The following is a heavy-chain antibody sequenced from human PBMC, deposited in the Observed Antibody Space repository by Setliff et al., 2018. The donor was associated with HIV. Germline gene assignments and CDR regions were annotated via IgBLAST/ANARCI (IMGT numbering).Heavy chain of an antibody. CDR2: IKQDGSEK. Sequence: GGSLRLSCAASGFTFSSFWMSWVRQAPGKGLEWVANIKQDGSEKYYVDSVKGRFTFSRDNAKNSLFLQMNSLRAEDTAVYYCARGEPTILIEPAAFFDYWGQGTLVTVSS. CDR1: GFTFSSFW. CDR3: ARGEPTILIEPAAFFDY. D-gene: IGHD2-2*01. V-gene: IGHV3-7*05. J-gene: IGHJ4*02.